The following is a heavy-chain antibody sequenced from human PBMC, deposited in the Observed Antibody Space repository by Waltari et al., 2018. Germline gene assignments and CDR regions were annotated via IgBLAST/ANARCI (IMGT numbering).Heavy chain of an antibody. D-gene: IGHD3-3*01. V-gene: IGHV4-59*01. Sequence: VQLQESGPGLVKPSETMSVTCHDSGVSISSYYWSWIRQPPGKQLEWIGYIYYSGSTNYNPSLKSRVTISVDTSKNQFSLKLSSVTAADTAVYYCARTFTIFGGYDYWGQGTLVTVSS. CDR3: ARTFTIFGGYDY. CDR2: IYYSGST. J-gene: IGHJ4*02. CDR1: GVSISSYY.